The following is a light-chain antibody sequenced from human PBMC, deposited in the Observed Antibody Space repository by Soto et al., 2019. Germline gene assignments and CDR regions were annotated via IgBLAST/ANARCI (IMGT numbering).Light chain of an antibody. Sequence: EIVLTQSPATLSLSPGERATLSCRASQSVSSYLAWYQQKPGQAPRLLIYDASNRATGIAARFSGSGSGTVFNLTISSLEPEDFAVYYCQQRSNWPRTFGGGTKVEIK. J-gene: IGKJ4*01. CDR3: QQRSNWPRT. CDR2: DAS. V-gene: IGKV3-11*01. CDR1: QSVSSY.